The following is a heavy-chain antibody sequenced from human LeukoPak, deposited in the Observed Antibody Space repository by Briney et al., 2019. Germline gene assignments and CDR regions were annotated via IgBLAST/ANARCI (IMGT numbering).Heavy chain of an antibody. V-gene: IGHV4-59*01. Sequence: PSETLSLTCTVSGVSISSYYWSWIRQPPGKGLEWIGYIYYSGSTNYNPSLKSRVTISVDTSKNQFSLKLSSVTAADTAVYYCARDDYGDGGWFDPWGQGTLVTVSS. D-gene: IGHD4-17*01. CDR3: ARDDYGDGGWFDP. CDR1: GVSISSYY. J-gene: IGHJ5*02. CDR2: IYYSGST.